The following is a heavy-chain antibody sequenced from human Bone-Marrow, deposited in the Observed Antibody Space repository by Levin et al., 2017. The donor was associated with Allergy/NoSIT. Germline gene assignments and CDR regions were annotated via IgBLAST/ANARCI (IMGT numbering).Heavy chain of an antibody. J-gene: IGHJ5*02. CDR1: GFTFSNAW. Sequence: LTCAASGFTFSNAWMSWVRQAPGKGLEWVGRIKSKTDGGTTDYAAPVKGRFTISRDDSKNTLYLQMNSLKTEDTAVYYCTTNRRDIVVVVAANPWGQGTLVTVSS. V-gene: IGHV3-15*01. CDR2: IKSKTDGGTT. D-gene: IGHD2-15*01. CDR3: TTNRRDIVVVVAANP.